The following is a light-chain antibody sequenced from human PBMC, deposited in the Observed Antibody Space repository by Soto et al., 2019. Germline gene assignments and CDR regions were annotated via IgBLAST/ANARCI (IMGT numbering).Light chain of an antibody. CDR3: LQHNSYPWT. CDR2: AAT. Sequence: DIQMTQSPSSLSASVGDRVTITCRASQGIRKDLAWYQQKPGKAPKRLIYAATSVPSGVPSRFSGSGYGTEFTLTIRSLQPEDFATYYCLQHNSYPWTFGQGTKVDIK. CDR1: QGIRKD. V-gene: IGKV1-17*01. J-gene: IGKJ1*01.